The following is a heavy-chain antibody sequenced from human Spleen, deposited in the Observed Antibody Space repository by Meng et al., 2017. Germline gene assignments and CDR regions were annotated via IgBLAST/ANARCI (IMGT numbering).Heavy chain of an antibody. V-gene: IGHV3-7*01. CDR3: ARGKQGGFGI. Sequence: GESLKISCVVSGFTFSSYWMYWVRQAPGKGLECVADINRDGSQKYYADSVKGRFTITRDNADNSLYLQMNSLRDEDTALYYCARGKQGGFGIWGQGTMVTVSS. D-gene: IGHD2-15*01. J-gene: IGHJ3*02. CDR2: INRDGSQK. CDR1: GFTFSSYW.